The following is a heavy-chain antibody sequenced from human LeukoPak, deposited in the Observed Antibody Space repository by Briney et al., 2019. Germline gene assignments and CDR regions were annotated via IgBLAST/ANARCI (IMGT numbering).Heavy chain of an antibody. CDR2: IYYSGST. J-gene: IGHJ4*02. CDR1: GGSISSYY. V-gene: IGHV4-59*12. D-gene: IGHD4-17*01. Sequence: SETLSLTCTVSGGSISSYYWSWIRQPPGKGLEWIGYIYYSGSTYYNPSLKSRVTISVDTSKNQFSLKLSSVTAADTAVYYCARESMTTVTSNFDYWGQGTLVTVSS. CDR3: ARESMTTVTSNFDY.